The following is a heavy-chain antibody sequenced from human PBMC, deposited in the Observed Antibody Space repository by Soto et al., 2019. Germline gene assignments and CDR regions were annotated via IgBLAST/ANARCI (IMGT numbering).Heavy chain of an antibody. V-gene: IGHV3-30*04. D-gene: IGHD3-22*01. J-gene: IGHJ4*02. CDR2: IAYDGRNK. CDR1: GFTFSSYA. Sequence: PGGSLRLSCAASGFTFSSYAMHWVRQAPGKGLEWVAVIAYDGRNKYYADSVKGRFTISRDNSRNTLYLQMNSLRAEDTAVYYCARSQAVWLLHVDYWGQGTLVTVSS. CDR3: ARSQAVWLLHVDY.